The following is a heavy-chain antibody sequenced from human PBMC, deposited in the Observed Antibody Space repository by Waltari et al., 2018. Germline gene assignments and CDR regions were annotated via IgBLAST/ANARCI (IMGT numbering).Heavy chain of an antibody. J-gene: IGHJ6*03. CDR3: ARDHRYDSSGFYYYYYMDV. CDR2: IYTSGRT. V-gene: IGHV4-4*09. CDR1: GGSISSYY. Sequence: QVQLQESGPGLVKPSETLSLTCTVSGGSISSYYWSWIRQPPGKGLEWIGYIYTSGRTNDNPSLKSRVTISADTSKNQCSLKLSSVTAADTAVYYCARDHRYDSSGFYYYYYMDVWGKGTTVTVSS. D-gene: IGHD3-22*01.